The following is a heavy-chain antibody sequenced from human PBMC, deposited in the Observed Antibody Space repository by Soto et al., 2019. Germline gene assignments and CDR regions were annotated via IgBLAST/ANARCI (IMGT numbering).Heavy chain of an antibody. CDR1: GFTFSSYA. CDR2: ISGSGGGT. Sequence: EVQVLESGGGLVQPGGSLRLSCAASGFTFSSYAMSWVRQAPGQWLEWVSSISGSGGGTYYADAVKRRFAFSRDNSKNTLYLQMNSLRAEDTAVYYCAKFGMATTKRSPPYYIAYWGQGALVTVSS. CDR3: AKFGMATTKRSPPYYIAY. V-gene: IGHV3-23*01. J-gene: IGHJ4*02. D-gene: IGHD1-1*01.